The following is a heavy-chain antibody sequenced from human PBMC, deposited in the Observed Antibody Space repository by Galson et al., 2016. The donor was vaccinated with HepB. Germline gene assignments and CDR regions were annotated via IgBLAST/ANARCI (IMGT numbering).Heavy chain of an antibody. V-gene: IGHV3-23*01. CDR1: GFTYDTYA. CDR2: IRRTGEYT. CDR3: AKVAPPYDNSGYYYFDH. J-gene: IGHJ4*02. D-gene: IGHD3-22*01. Sequence: SLRLSCAASGFTYDTYALSWVRQAPGKGLEWVSSIRRTGEYTYYADSVRGRFVISRDNSKNTLYLEVDSLRAEDAALYYCAKVAPPYDNSGYYYFDHWGQGTLVTVSS.